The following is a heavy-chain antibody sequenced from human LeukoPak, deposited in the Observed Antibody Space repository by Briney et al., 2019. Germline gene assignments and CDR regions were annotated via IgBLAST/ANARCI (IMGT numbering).Heavy chain of an antibody. CDR2: IGQDGREI. J-gene: IGHJ4*02. CDR1: GFIFSNYW. Sequence: GGSLRLSCAASGFIFSNYWMAWVRQAPGKGLEWVANIGQDGREINYLDSVKGRFIISRDNAKNSLYLQMNSLRADDTAVYYCAREAYWGQGALVTVSS. V-gene: IGHV3-7*01. CDR3: AREAY.